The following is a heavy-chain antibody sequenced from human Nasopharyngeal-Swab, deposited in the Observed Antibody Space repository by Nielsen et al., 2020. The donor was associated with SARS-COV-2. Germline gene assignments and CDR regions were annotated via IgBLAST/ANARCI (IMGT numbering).Heavy chain of an antibody. CDR1: GFTFSSYG. CDR2: LSYDGSNK. D-gene: IGHD1-26*01. V-gene: IGHV3-30*18. J-gene: IGHJ4*02. CDR3: AKPLGGSYTGGFDY. Sequence: GGSLRLSCAASGFTFSSYGMHWVRQAPGKGLEWVAVLSYDGSNKYNADSVKGRFTISRDNSKNTLYLQMNSLRAEDTAVYYCAKPLGGSYTGGFDYWGQGTLVTVSS.